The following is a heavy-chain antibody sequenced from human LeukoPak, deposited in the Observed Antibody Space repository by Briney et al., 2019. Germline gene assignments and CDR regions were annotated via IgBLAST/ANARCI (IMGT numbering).Heavy chain of an antibody. D-gene: IGHD3-22*01. J-gene: IGHJ4*02. CDR1: GFTFSSYN. CDR2: ISPSSTRI. V-gene: IGHV3-48*01. Sequence: GGSLRLSCAASGFTFSSYNMNWVRQAPGKGLEWVSYISPSSTRIDYAASVRGRFTISRDNPKNTLYLQMNSLRTEDTAVYYCAKDHDYYDSSGYYYWGQGTLVTVSS. CDR3: AKDHDYYDSSGYYY.